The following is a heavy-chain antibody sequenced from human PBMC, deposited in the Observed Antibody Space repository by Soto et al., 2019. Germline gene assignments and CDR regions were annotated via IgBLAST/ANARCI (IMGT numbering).Heavy chain of an antibody. CDR2: INHSGST. CDR1: GGTYSGYY. V-gene: IGHV4-34*01. CDR3: GRDGIAVAGTRNPFCDY. J-gene: IGHJ4*02. Sequence: TETLSLTCAVYGGTYSGYYRPWIRQHPGQGLEWIGEINHSGSTTYNPSLKSRVTISVDTSKNQFSLKLSSVTATDTAGYYCGRDGIAVAGTRNPFCDYSRQGTRV. D-gene: IGHD6-19*01.